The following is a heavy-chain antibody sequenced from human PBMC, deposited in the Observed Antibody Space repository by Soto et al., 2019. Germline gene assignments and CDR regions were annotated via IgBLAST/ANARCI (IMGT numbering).Heavy chain of an antibody. CDR2: IIPIFGTA. Sequence: ASVKVSCKASGGTFSSYAISWVRQAPGQGLEWMGGIIPIFGTANYAQKFQGRVTITADESTSTAYMELSSLRSEDTAVYYCARHMLRAVIIEYYYYGLDVWGQGTTVTVSS. D-gene: IGHD3-10*01. CDR1: GGTFSSYA. CDR3: ARHMLRAVIIEYYYYGLDV. J-gene: IGHJ6*02. V-gene: IGHV1-69*13.